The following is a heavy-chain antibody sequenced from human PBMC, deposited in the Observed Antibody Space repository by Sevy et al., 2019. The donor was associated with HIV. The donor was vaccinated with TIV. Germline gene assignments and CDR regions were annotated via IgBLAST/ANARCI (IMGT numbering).Heavy chain of an antibody. D-gene: IGHD3-22*01. J-gene: IGHJ4*02. V-gene: IGHV4-31*03. CDR3: ARVSYYDSSGNPTPYFDY. CDR1: GGSISSGGYY. Sequence: SETLSLTCTVSGGSISSGGYYWSWIRQHPGKGLEWIGYIYYSGSTYYNPSLKSRVTISVDTSKNQFSLKLSSVTAADTAVYYCARVSYYDSSGNPTPYFDYWGQGTLVTVSS. CDR2: IYYSGST.